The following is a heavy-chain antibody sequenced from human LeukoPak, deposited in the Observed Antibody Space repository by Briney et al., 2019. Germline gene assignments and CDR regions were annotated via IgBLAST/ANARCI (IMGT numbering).Heavy chain of an antibody. V-gene: IGHV1-3*03. CDR3: ARDEEGYYYDSSGYAFDI. CDR2: INAGNGNT. Sequence: ASVKVSCKASGYTFTSYAMHWVRQAPGQRLEWMGWINAGNGNTQYSQEFQGRVTITRDKSTSTAYMELSSLRSEDTAVYYCARDEEGYYYDSSGYAFDIWGQGTMVTVSS. D-gene: IGHD3-22*01. J-gene: IGHJ3*02. CDR1: GYTFTSYA.